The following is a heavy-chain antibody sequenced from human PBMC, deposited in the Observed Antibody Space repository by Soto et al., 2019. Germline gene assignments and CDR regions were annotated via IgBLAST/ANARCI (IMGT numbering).Heavy chain of an antibody. V-gene: IGHV2-5*02. CDR1: GFSLNSPGVR. J-gene: IGHJ4*02. Sequence: QITLKESGPTLVKPTQTLTLTCTFSGFSLNSPGVRVGWIRQPPGKALEWLALIYWDDDKRYSPSLKSRLTITKGAAKNQVVLTMTNMDPVDTATDYCAHSGGYFDYWGQGTLVTVSS. CDR2: IYWDDDK. D-gene: IGHD3-10*01. CDR3: AHSGGYFDY.